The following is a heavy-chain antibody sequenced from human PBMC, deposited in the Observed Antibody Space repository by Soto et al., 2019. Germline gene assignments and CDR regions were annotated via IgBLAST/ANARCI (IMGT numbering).Heavy chain of an antibody. CDR3: ARTGTGAPVDY. Sequence: QVQLVQSGAEVKKPGASVKVSCKASGYTFRSYGISWARQAPGQGLEWMGWISANNGNTHYAQRLQGRVTLTTDTSTSTAYMEVRSLRSDDTAVYYCARTGTGAPVDYWGQGTLVTVSS. V-gene: IGHV1-18*01. D-gene: IGHD1-1*01. J-gene: IGHJ4*02. CDR1: GYTFRSYG. CDR2: ISANNGNT.